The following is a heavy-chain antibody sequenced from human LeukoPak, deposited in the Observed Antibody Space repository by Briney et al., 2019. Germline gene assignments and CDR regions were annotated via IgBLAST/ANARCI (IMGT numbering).Heavy chain of an antibody. CDR3: ATSGWNGGGGFDP. CDR1: GGSFSGYY. D-gene: IGHD3-16*01. Sequence: PSETLSLTCDVSGGSFSGYYYSWIRQPPGKGLEWIGEVSHSGTTNYNSSLKSRVSMSVGASSTQFSLIMTPVTAADTAVYYCATSGWNGGGGFDPWGQGTLVIVSS. V-gene: IGHV4-34*01. CDR2: VSHSGTT. J-gene: IGHJ5*02.